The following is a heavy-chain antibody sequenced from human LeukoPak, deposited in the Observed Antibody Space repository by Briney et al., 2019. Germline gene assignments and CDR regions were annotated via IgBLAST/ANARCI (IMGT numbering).Heavy chain of an antibody. CDR1: GYSISSGYY. CDR2: IYHSGST. D-gene: IGHD6-6*01. Sequence: PSETLSLTCAVSGYSISSGYYWGWIRQPPGKGLEWIGYIYHSGSTYYNPSLKSRVAISVDTSKNQFSLKLNSVTAADTAVYYCARYGYSSSAGDYWGQGTLVTVSS. CDR3: ARYGYSSSAGDY. V-gene: IGHV4-38-2*01. J-gene: IGHJ4*02.